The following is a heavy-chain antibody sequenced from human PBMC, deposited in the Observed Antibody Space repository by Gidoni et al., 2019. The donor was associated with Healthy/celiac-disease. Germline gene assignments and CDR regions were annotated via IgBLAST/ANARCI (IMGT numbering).Heavy chain of an antibody. J-gene: IGHJ4*02. Sequence: QVQLVQSGAEVKKPGASVKVSCKAAGYTFTSYAMHWVRQAPGQRLEWMGWINAGNGNTKYSQKFQGRVTITRDTSASTAYMELSSLRSEDTAVYYCASCVGYGDYETLDYWGQGTLVTVSS. V-gene: IGHV1-3*01. D-gene: IGHD4-17*01. CDR1: GYTFTSYA. CDR2: INAGNGNT. CDR3: ASCVGYGDYETLDY.